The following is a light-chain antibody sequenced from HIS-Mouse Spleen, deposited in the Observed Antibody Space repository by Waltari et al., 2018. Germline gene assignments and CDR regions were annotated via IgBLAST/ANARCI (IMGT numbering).Light chain of an antibody. V-gene: IGKV4-1*01. CDR3: QQYYSTPLT. CDR2: WAS. J-gene: IGKJ4*01. Sequence: DIVMTQSPDSLAVSLCERATINCKSSQSVLYSSNNKNYLAWYQQKPGQPPKLLIYWASTRESGVPDRFSGSGSGTDFTITISSLQAEDVAVYYCQQYYSTPLTFGGGTKVEIK. CDR1: QSVLYSSNNKNY.